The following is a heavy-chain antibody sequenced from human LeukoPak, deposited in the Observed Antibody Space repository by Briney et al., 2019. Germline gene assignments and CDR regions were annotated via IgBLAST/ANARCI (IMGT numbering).Heavy chain of an antibody. CDR3: ARGSGYCSSTSCYDY. J-gene: IGHJ4*02. D-gene: IGHD2-2*01. CDR1: GGSFSGYY. CDR2: INHSGST. Sequence: PSETLSLTCAVYGGSFSGYYLSWIRHPPGQGMEWIGEINHSGSTNYNPSLKRRVTISVDTSKNQFSLKLSSVTAADTAVYYCARGSGYCSSTSCYDYWGQGTLVTVSS. V-gene: IGHV4-34*01.